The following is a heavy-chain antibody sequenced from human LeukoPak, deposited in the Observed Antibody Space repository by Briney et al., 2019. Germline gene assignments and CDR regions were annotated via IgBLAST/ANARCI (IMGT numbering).Heavy chain of an antibody. CDR1: GFTFSSNG. CDR3: GRKCISSWYIDY. CDR2: IWYDGSNY. J-gene: IGHJ4*02. Sequence: GRSLRLSCAASGFTFSSNGMHWVRPAPAKGLEWVAVIWYDGSNYYYADSVKGRFTISRDNSKNTAYLQMNSLRAEDTAVYYWGRKCISSWYIDYWGQGALVTVSS. V-gene: IGHV3-33*01. D-gene: IGHD6-13*01.